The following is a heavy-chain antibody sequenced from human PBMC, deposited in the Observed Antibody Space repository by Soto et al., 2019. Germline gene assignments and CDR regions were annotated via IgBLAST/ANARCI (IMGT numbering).Heavy chain of an antibody. CDR1: GFTFSSYA. V-gene: IGHV3-23*01. Sequence: GGSLRLSCAASGFTFSSYAMSWVRQAPGKGLEWVSAISGSGGSTYYADSVKGRFTISRDNSKNTLYLQMNSLRAEDTAVYYCAKDRVGYIWGSYRQTGTYNWFDPWGQGTLVTVSS. J-gene: IGHJ5*02. CDR2: ISGSGGST. CDR3: AKDRVGYIWGSYRQTGTYNWFDP. D-gene: IGHD3-16*02.